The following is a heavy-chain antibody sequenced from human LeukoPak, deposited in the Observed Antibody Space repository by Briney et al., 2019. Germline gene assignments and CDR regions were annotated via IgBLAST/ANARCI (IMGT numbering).Heavy chain of an antibody. CDR3: AREILGGSGSYSD. J-gene: IGHJ4*02. CDR1: GFTVSSYA. CDR2: IRYDGSNK. D-gene: IGHD3-10*01. V-gene: IGHV3-30*02. Sequence: GGSLRLSCAASGFTVSSYAMSWVRQAPGKGLEWVAFIRYDGSNKYYADSVKGRFTTSRDNSKNTLYLQMNSLRAEDTAVYYCAREILGGSGSYSDWGQGTLVTVSS.